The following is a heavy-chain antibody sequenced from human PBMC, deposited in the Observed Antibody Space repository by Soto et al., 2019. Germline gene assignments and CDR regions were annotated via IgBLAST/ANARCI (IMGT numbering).Heavy chain of an antibody. CDR3: ARRGEYCSGDNCFTDF. CDR1: GYTFSTSW. V-gene: IGHV5-51*01. D-gene: IGHD2-15*01. Sequence: GESLKISCQGSGYTFSTSWIAWVRQMSGKGLEWMGFIYPGDSETRYNPSFQGQVTISADRSINTAYLQWSSLKASDTAIYFCARRGEYCSGDNCFTDFWGQGTLVTVSS. J-gene: IGHJ4*02. CDR2: IYPGDSET.